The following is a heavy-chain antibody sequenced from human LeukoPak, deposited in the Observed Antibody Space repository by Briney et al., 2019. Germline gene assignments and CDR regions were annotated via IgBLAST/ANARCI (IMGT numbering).Heavy chain of an antibody. J-gene: IGHJ4*02. Sequence: GGSLRLSCAASGFTFSSYGMHWVRQAPGKGLEWVAFIRYDGSNKYYADSVKGRFTISRDNSKNTLYLQMNSLRAEDTAVHYCAKIRIAARREPYYFDYWGQGTLVTVSS. CDR3: AKIRIAARREPYYFDY. CDR1: GFTFSSYG. D-gene: IGHD6-6*01. CDR2: IRYDGSNK. V-gene: IGHV3-30*02.